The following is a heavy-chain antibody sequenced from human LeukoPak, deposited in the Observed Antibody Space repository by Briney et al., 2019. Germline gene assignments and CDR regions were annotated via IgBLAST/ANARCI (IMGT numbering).Heavy chain of an antibody. D-gene: IGHD3-16*01. CDR2: ISSGGGST. CDR1: GFTLSRYA. Sequence: GGSLRLSCAASGFTLSRYAMSWVRQAPGKGLEWVSGISSGGGSTYYADSVKGRFTISRDNSKNTLYLQMNSLRAEDTAVYYCAKADRISNLGVDYGGQGTLVTVSS. CDR3: AKADRISNLGVDY. J-gene: IGHJ4*02. V-gene: IGHV3-23*01.